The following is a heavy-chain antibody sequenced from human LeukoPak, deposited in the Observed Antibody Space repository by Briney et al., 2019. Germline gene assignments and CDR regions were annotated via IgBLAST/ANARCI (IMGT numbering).Heavy chain of an antibody. D-gene: IGHD5-24*01. CDR2: ISAYNGNT. CDR3: TTTIDDAFDI. J-gene: IGHJ3*02. Sequence: ASVKVSCKASGYTFTSYGISWVRQAPGQGLEWMGWISAYNGNTNYAQKLQGRVTTTTDTSTSTAYMELRSLRSDDTAVYYCTTTIDDAFDIWGQGTMVTVSS. V-gene: IGHV1-18*01. CDR1: GYTFTSYG.